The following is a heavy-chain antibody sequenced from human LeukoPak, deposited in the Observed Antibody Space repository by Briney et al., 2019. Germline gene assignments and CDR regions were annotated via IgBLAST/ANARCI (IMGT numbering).Heavy chain of an antibody. CDR2: ISSSGSTI. V-gene: IGHV3-48*04. D-gene: IGHD6-19*01. J-gene: IGHJ3*02. CDR3: ARVGIAVAGTGVLYAFDI. CDR1: GFTFSSSA. Sequence: HPGGSLRLSCAASGFTFSSSAMSWVRQAPGKGLEWVSYISSSGSTIYYADSVKGRFTISRDNAKNSLYLQMNSLRAEDTAVYYCARVGIAVAGTGVLYAFDIWGQGTMVTVSS.